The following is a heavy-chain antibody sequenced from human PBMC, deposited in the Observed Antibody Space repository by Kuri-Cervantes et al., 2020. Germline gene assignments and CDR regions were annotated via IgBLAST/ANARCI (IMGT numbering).Heavy chain of an antibody. CDR1: GYSFTSYW. D-gene: IGHD2-15*01. CDR3: ARPDRDCSGGSCSDAFDI. Sequence: GESLKISCKGSGYSFTSYWIGWVRQMPGKGLEWMGIIYPGDSDTRYSPSFQGQVTISADKSISTAYLQWCSLKASDTAMYYCARPDRDCSGGSCSDAFDIWGQGTMVTVSS. V-gene: IGHV5-51*01. J-gene: IGHJ3*02. CDR2: IYPGDSDT.